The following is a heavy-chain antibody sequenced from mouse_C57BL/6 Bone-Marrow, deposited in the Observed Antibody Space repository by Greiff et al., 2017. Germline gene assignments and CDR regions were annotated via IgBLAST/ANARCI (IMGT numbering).Heavy chain of an antibody. V-gene: IGHV2-2*01. CDR2: IWSGGST. CDR1: GFSLTSYG. CDR3: ARNGGYYVWYYAMDY. J-gene: IGHJ4*01. D-gene: IGHD2-3*01. Sequence: VKLQESGPGLVQPSQSLSITCTVSGFSLTSYGVHWVRQSPGKGLEWLGVIWSGGSTDYNAAFISRLSISKDNSKSQVFFKMNSLQADDTAIYYCARNGGYYVWYYAMDYWGQGTSVTVSS.